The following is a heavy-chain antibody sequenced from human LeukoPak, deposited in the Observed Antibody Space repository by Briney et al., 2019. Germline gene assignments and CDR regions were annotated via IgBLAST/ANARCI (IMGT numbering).Heavy chain of an antibody. CDR2: ISYNGSNK. CDR1: GFTFSSYG. D-gene: IGHD3-3*01. Sequence: GGSLRLSCAASGFTFSSYGMHWVRQAPGKGLEWVAVISYNGSNKYYADSVKGRFTISRDNSKNTLYLQMNSLRAEDTAVYYCARENYYDSSKPFDYWGQGTLVTVSS. J-gene: IGHJ4*02. CDR3: ARENYYDSSKPFDY. V-gene: IGHV3-30*03.